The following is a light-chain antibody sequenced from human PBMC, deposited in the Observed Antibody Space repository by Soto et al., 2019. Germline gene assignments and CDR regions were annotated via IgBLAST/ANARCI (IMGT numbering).Light chain of an antibody. V-gene: IGKV1-33*01. CDR1: QDISHF. CDR3: QQYDNLPIT. J-gene: IGKJ5*01. CDR2: DAS. Sequence: DIQMTQSPSSLCASVGDRVTITCRASQDISHFLNWYQQKPGKAPKLLIYDASNLETGVPSRFSGSGSGTDFTFTISSLQPEDIATYYCQQYDNLPITFGQGTRLEIK.